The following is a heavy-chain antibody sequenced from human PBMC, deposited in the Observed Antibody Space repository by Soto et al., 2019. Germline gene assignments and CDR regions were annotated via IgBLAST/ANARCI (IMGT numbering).Heavy chain of an antibody. CDR2: INHSGST. J-gene: IGHJ6*02. Sequence: PSETLSLTCAVYGGSFSGYYWSWIRQPPGKGLEWIGEINHSGSTNYNPSLKSRVTISVDTSKNQFSLKLSSVTAADTAGYYCARGWDTAMATPFWYYYYGMDVWGQGTTVTVSS. D-gene: IGHD5-18*01. CDR3: ARGWDTAMATPFWYYYYGMDV. CDR1: GGSFSGYY. V-gene: IGHV4-34*01.